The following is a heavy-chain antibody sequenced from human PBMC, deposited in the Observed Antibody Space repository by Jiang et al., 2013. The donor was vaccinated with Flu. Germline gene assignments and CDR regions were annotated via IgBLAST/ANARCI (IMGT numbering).Heavy chain of an antibody. J-gene: IGHJ3*02. CDR1: GYSFTSYW. Sequence: GAEVKKPGESLKISCKGSGYSFTSYWIGWVRQMPGKGLEWMGIIYPGDSDTRYSPSFQGQVTISADKSISTAYLQWSSLKASDTAMYYCARSCLVSFGGDCPNDAFDIWGQGTMVTVSS. V-gene: IGHV5-51*01. CDR3: ARSCLVSFGGDCPNDAFDI. D-gene: IGHD2-21*02. CDR2: IYPGDSDT.